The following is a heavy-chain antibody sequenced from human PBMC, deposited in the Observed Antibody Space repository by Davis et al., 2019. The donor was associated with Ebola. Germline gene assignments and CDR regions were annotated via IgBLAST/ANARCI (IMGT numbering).Heavy chain of an antibody. Sequence: GESLKISCAASGFTFSDYYMSWVRQAPGKGLEWVSGISSSGGTTYYADSVKGRFTISREKSKDSLYLQMNSLRAEDTAIYYCAKQGYYGYYGDYWGQGTLVTVSS. J-gene: IGHJ4*02. D-gene: IGHD3-3*01. CDR2: ISSSGGTT. V-gene: IGHV3-11*01. CDR1: GFTFSDYY. CDR3: AKQGYYGYYGDY.